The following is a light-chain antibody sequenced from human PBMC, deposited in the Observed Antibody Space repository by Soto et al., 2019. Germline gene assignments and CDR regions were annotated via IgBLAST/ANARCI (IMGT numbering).Light chain of an antibody. V-gene: IGKV1-39*01. Sequence: DIQMTQSPSSLSASVGDRVTITCRASQSVRSYLNWYQQKPGKAPKVLMYGASTLQSGVPSRFSGSGSGTEFTLTISSLQPEDFATYYCQQSFNTPYTFGQGTKLEIK. CDR2: GAS. J-gene: IGKJ2*01. CDR3: QQSFNTPYT. CDR1: QSVRSY.